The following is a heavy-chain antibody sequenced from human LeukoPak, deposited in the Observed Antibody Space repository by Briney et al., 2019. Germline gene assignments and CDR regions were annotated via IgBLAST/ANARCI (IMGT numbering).Heavy chain of an antibody. CDR3: ARDRDYGSGSYYDY. V-gene: IGHV4-38-2*02. D-gene: IGHD3-10*01. Sequence: SETLSLTCAVSGYSISSGYYWGWIRQPPGKGLEWIGSIYHSGSTYYNLSLKSRVTILVDTSKNQFSLKLSSVTAADTAVYYCARDRDYGSGSYYDYWGQGTLVTVSS. J-gene: IGHJ4*02. CDR2: IYHSGST. CDR1: GYSISSGYY.